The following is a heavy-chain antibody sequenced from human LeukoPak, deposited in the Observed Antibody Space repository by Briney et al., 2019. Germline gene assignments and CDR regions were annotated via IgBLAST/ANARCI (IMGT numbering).Heavy chain of an antibody. Sequence: PGGSLRLSCAASGFTFSSYAMSWVRQAPGKGLEWVSAISGSGGSTYYADSVKGRFTISRDNSKNTLYLQMNSLRAEDTAVYYCARVTMIVVVIQNWYFDLWGRGTLVTVSS. CDR2: ISGSGGST. CDR3: ARVTMIVVVIQNWYFDL. V-gene: IGHV3-23*01. D-gene: IGHD3-22*01. CDR1: GFTFSSYA. J-gene: IGHJ2*01.